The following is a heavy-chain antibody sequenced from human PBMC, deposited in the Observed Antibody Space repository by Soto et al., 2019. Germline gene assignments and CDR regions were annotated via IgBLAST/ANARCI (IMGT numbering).Heavy chain of an antibody. CDR2: ISYDGSNK. CDR1: GFTFSSYA. J-gene: IGHJ4*02. D-gene: IGHD3-22*01. Sequence: GGSLRLSCAASGFTFSSYAMHWVRQAPGKGLEWVAVISYDGSNKYYADSVKGRFTISRDNSKNTLYLQMNSLRAEDTAVYYCARASITMIVVVIPAEMDYWGQGTLVTVSS. V-gene: IGHV3-30-3*01. CDR3: ARASITMIVVVIPAEMDY.